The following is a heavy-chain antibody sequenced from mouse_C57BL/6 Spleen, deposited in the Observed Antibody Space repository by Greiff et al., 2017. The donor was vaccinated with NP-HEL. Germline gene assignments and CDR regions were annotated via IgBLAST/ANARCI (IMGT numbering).Heavy chain of an antibody. CDR3: ARSRDLSLAY. Sequence: QVQLKQPGAELVMPGASVKLSCKASGYTFTSYWMHWVKQRPGQGLEWIGEIDPSDSYTNYNQKFKGKSTLTVDKSSSTAYMQLSSLTSEDSAVYYCARSRDLSLAYWGQGTLVTVSA. CDR2: IDPSDSYT. D-gene: IGHD2-3*01. CDR1: GYTFTSYW. V-gene: IGHV1-69*01. J-gene: IGHJ3*01.